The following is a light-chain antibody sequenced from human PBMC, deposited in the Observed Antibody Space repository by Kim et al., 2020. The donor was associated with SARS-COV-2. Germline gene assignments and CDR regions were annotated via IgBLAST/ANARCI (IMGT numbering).Light chain of an antibody. CDR2: GAS. J-gene: IGKJ5*01. V-gene: IGKV3-20*01. Sequence: FSPGERAPLPCRATQSVSNNYLAWYQQKPGQAPRLLIYGASRRATGIPDKFSGSGSGTDFSLTISRLEPEDFAVYYCQQYGSSQAFGQGTRLEIK. CDR1: QSVSNNY. CDR3: QQYGSSQA.